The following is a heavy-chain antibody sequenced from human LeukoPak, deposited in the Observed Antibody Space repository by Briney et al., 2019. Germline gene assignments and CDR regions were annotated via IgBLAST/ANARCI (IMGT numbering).Heavy chain of an antibody. D-gene: IGHD2-21*02. V-gene: IGHV4-31*03. CDR2: IYYSGST. CDR1: GGSISSGGYY. Sequence: PSETLSLTCTVSGGSISSGGYYWSWIRQHPGKGLEWIGYIYYSGSTYYNPSLKSRVTISVDTSKNQFSLKLSSVTAADTAVYYCARVGLPYNWFDPWGQGTLVTVSS. CDR3: ARVGLPYNWFDP. J-gene: IGHJ5*02.